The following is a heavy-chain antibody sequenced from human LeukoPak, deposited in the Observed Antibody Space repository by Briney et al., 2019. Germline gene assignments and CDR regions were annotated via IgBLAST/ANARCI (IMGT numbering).Heavy chain of an antibody. V-gene: IGHV4-59*08. CDR2: IYYSGST. D-gene: IGHD2-15*01. Sequence: SETLSLTCTVSGGSISSYYWSWIRQPPGKGLEWIGYIYYSGSTNYNPSLKSRVNISVDASKNQFSLKLSSVTAADTAVYYCARLYRYCSGGSCYGSGRGYYYYGMDVWGQGTTVTVSS. CDR3: ARLYRYCSGGSCYGSGRGYYYYGMDV. J-gene: IGHJ6*02. CDR1: GGSISSYY.